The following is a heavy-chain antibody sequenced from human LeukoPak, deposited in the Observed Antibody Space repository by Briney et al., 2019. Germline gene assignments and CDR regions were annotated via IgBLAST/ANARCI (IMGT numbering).Heavy chain of an antibody. J-gene: IGHJ4*02. CDR3: VRQFAS. Sequence: PGGSLRLSCVASGFPFSSYWMTWVRQLPGKRLEWVAYVSGSGSTVYYADSVKGRFTVSRDNGKSSLYLQMNSLRVEDTALYYCVRQFASWGQGTLVTVSS. CDR2: VSGSGSTV. V-gene: IGHV3-48*01. CDR1: GFPFSSYW.